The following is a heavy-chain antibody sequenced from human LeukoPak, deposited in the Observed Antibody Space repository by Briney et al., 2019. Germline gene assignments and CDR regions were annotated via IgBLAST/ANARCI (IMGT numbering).Heavy chain of an antibody. CDR1: GFTFSSFA. V-gene: IGHV3-23*01. Sequence: QPGGSLRLSCAASGFTFSSFAVNWVRQAPGKGLEWVSTISDNGDRTYCADSVKGRFTVSRDNSKNTLYLQMHSLRADDTAVYYCAKALTVAGIRWGQGTLVTVSS. D-gene: IGHD6-19*01. J-gene: IGHJ4*02. CDR3: AKALTVAGIR. CDR2: ISDNGDRT.